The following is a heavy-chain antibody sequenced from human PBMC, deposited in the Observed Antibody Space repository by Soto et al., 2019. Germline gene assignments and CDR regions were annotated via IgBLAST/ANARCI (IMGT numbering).Heavy chain of an antibody. J-gene: IGHJ6*02. CDR1: GFTFSSYA. CDR3: AKDEEEARMPCTQRGYYYYCMDV. CDR2: ISGSGGST. Sequence: EVQLLESGGGLVQPGGSLRLSCAASGFTFSSYAMSWVRQAPGKGLEWVSAISGSGGSTYYADSVKGRFTISRDNSKNTLYLQMNSLRAEDTAVYYCAKDEEEARMPCTQRGYYYYCMDVWGQGTTVTVSS. D-gene: IGHD2-2*01. V-gene: IGHV3-23*01.